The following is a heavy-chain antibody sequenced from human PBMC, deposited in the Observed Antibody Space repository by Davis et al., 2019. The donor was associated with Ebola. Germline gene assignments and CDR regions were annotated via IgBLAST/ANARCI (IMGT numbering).Heavy chain of an antibody. Sequence: GGSLRLSCVASGFTFSRYDMHWVRQATGKGLEWVAGIGPAGDTNYPVSVKGRFTISRDSAKNSLFLQMDSLRVEDSGIYFCARSEGNWGALDDAFDMWGQGTVVTVSS. CDR2: IGPAGDT. V-gene: IGHV3-13*01. CDR3: ARSEGNWGALDDAFDM. CDR1: GFTFSRYD. J-gene: IGHJ3*02. D-gene: IGHD1-26*01.